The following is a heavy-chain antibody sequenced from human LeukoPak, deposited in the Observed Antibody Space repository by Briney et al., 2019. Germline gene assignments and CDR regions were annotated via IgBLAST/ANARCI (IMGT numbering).Heavy chain of an antibody. Sequence: GGSLRLSCAASGFTFSSYWMTWVRQAPGQGLEWVANIKQDGSEKYHVDSVKGRFTVSRDNAKNSLYLRVNSLRAEDTAVYYCARDRRCSGGSCYYFDYWGQGTLVTVSS. J-gene: IGHJ4*02. D-gene: IGHD2-15*01. V-gene: IGHV3-7*04. CDR1: GFTFSSYW. CDR2: IKQDGSEK. CDR3: ARDRRCSGGSCYYFDY.